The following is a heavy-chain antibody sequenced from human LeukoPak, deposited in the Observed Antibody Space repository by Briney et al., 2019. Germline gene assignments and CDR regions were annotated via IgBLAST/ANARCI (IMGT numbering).Heavy chain of an antibody. CDR2: IYYSGRT. V-gene: IGHV4-31*03. D-gene: IGHD6-19*01. CDR3: ARAVAGTFFDY. CDR1: GGSISSGGYY. J-gene: IGHJ4*02. Sequence: SQTLSLTRTVSGGSISSGGYYWSWIRQHPGKGLEWIGYIYYSGRTYYNPSLKSRVTISVDTSKNQFSLKLSSVTAADTAVYYCARAVAGTFFDYWGQGTLVTVSS.